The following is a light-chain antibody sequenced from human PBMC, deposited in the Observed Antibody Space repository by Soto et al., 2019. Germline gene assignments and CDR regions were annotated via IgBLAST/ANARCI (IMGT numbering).Light chain of an antibody. CDR3: QQYGSSPVS. J-gene: IGKJ4*01. CDR2: DAS. CDR1: QSVSSDY. Sequence: EIVLTQSPGTLSLSPGDRVTLSCRASQSVSSDYLAWFQQKPGQAPRLLIYDASRRATGIPDRFSGSGSGTDFTLTITRLEPEDFAMYYCQQYGSSPVSFGGGTKVEIK. V-gene: IGKV3-20*01.